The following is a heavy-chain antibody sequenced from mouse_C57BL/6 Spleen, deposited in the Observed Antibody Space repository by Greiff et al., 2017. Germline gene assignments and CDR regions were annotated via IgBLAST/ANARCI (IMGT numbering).Heavy chain of an antibody. CDR1: GFTFSSYA. CDR2: ISDGGSYT. D-gene: IGHD1-1*01. Sequence: EVQGVESGGGLVKPGGSLKLSCAASGFTFSSYAMSWVRQTPEKRLEWVATISDGGSYTYYPDNVKGRFTISRDNAKNNLYLQMSHLKSEDTAMYYCARDYYGSSYHYFDYWGQGTTLTVSS. CDR3: ARDYYGSSYHYFDY. J-gene: IGHJ2*01. V-gene: IGHV5-4*01.